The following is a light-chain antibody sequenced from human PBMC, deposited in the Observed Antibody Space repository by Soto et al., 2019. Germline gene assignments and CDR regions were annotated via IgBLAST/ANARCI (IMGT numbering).Light chain of an antibody. V-gene: IGLV2-14*01. J-gene: IGLJ2*01. CDR2: EVS. Sequence: QSVLTQPASVSGSPGQSITISCTGTSSDVGGYSYVSWYQQHPGKTPKLMIYEVSNRPSGVSHRFSGSKSGNTASLPNSGLQTEVEADYCCSSFLSIRREGFGGVTKRTVL. CDR3: SSFLSIRREG. CDR1: SSDVGGYSY.